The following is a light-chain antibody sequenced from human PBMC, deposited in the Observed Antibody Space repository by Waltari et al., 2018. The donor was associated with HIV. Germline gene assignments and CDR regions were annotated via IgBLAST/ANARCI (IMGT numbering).Light chain of an antibody. CDR3: SSYTSGSAVL. CDR2: EVN. J-gene: IGLJ2*01. Sequence: QSALTQPASVSGSPGQSITISCTGSSSDVGAYNYVSWYQQHPVKAPKLIIYEVNNRPSGVSNRFSGSKSGSTASLTISGLQAEDEADYYCSSYTSGSAVLFGGGTKVTVL. V-gene: IGLV2-14*01. CDR1: SSDVGAYNY.